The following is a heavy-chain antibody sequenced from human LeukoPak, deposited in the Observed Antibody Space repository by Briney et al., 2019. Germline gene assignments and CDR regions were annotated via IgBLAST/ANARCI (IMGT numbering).Heavy chain of an antibody. V-gene: IGHV3-30*03. CDR2: VAKDGGHK. CDR3: AREHSHSNWFFDL. Sequence: GGSLRLSCVASGFTFSDYGIQWVRQAPGKGLEWVAVVAKDGGHKVYSDSVKGRLSISRDNSKNTAFLQMGSLRTEDAAVYFCAREHSHSNWFFDLWGPGTPVTVSS. D-gene: IGHD4-11*01. CDR1: GFTFSDYG. J-gene: IGHJ2*01.